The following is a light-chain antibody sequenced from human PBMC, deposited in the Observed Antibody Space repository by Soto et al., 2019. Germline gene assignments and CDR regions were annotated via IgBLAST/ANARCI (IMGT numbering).Light chain of an antibody. J-gene: IGKJ1*01. CDR2: GAS. CDR1: QSVSSSY. V-gene: IGKV3-20*01. CDR3: QQYGSSPVA. Sequence: EIVLTQSPGTLSLSPGERATLSCRASQSVSSSYLAWYQQKPGQAPRLLIYGASSRATGIPDRFSGSGSGTDFTLTISRLEPEDFAVYDCQQYGSSPVAFGQGTKVEIK.